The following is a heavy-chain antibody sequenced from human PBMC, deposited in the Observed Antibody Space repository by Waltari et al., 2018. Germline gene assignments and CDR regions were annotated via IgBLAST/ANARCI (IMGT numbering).Heavy chain of an antibody. CDR1: W. V-gene: IGHV3-7*01. D-gene: IGHD6-19*01. J-gene: IGHJ4*02. CDR2: IKQDGSEK. Sequence: WRSWVRQAPGKGLGWVANIKQDGSEKYYVDSVKGRFTISRDNAKNSLYLQMNSLRAEDTAVYYCARDPRWLVGEYYFDYWGQGTLVTVSS. CDR3: ARDPRWLVGEYYFDY.